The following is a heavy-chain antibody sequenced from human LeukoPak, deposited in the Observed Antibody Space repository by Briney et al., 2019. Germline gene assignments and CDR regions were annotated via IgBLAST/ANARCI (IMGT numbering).Heavy chain of an antibody. CDR2: ISSSSSYI. CDR3: AREGRYCSSTSCYTDV. D-gene: IGHD2-2*02. J-gene: IGHJ6*04. V-gene: IGHV3-21*01. CDR1: GFTFSSYS. Sequence: KPGGSLRLSCAASGFTFSSYSMNWVRQAPGKGLEWVSSISSSSSYIYYADSVKGRFTISRDNAKNSLYLQMNSLRAEDTAVYYCAREGRYCSSTSCYTDVWGKGTTVTVSS.